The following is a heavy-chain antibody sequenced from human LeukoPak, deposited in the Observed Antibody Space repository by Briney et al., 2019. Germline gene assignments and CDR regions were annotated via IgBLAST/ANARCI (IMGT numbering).Heavy chain of an antibody. V-gene: IGHV3-23*01. CDR3: TRDGQATSGSYGMDV. J-gene: IGHJ6*02. CDR1: GFTFSSYA. D-gene: IGHD1-14*01. CDR2: ISGSGGST. Sequence: GGSLRLSCAASGFTFSSYAMSWVRQAPGKGLEWVSAISGSGGSTYYADSVKGRFTISRDNSKNTLYLQMNSLRAEDTAVYYCTRDGQATSGSYGMDVWGQGTTVTVSS.